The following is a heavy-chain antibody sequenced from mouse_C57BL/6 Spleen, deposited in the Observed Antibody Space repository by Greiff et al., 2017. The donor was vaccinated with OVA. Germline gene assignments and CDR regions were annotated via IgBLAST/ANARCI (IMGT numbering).Heavy chain of an antibody. CDR3: ARCHYYYDEDYFDY. CDR1: GFNIHDYY. Sequence: VQLKQSGAELVKPGASVKLSCPASGFNIHDYYMHWVKPRTEQGLEWIGRFDPEDGESKYAPKFQGKATITADPSSNTAYLQLRSLTTDDTAAYYCARCHYYYDEDYFDYWGQGTTLTVSS. J-gene: IGHJ2*01. V-gene: IGHV14-2*01. D-gene: IGHD2-4*01. CDR2: FDPEDGES.